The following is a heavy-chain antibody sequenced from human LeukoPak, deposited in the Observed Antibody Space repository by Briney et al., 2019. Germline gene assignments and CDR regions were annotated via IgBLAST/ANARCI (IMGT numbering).Heavy chain of an antibody. J-gene: IGHJ5*02. Sequence: GESLKISCKGSGYSFTSYWIGWVRQMPGKGLEWMGIIYPGGSDTRYSPSFQGQVTISADKSISTAYLQWSSLKASDTAMYYCARLRAYYDFWSGSNNWFDPWGQGTLVTVSS. D-gene: IGHD3-3*01. CDR1: GYSFTSYW. CDR3: ARLRAYYDFWSGSNNWFDP. CDR2: IYPGGSDT. V-gene: IGHV5-51*01.